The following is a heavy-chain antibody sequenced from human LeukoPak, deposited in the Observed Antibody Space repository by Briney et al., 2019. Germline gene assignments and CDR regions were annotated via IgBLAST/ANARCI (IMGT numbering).Heavy chain of an antibody. CDR2: ISAYNGNT. Sequence: GASVKVSCKASGYTFTSYGISWVRQAPGQGLECMGWISAYNGNTNYAQKLQGRVTMTTDTSTSTAYMELRSLRSDDTAVYYCARDPLAYCGGDCPPSGYWGQGTLVTVSS. J-gene: IGHJ4*02. CDR1: GYTFTSYG. V-gene: IGHV1-18*01. CDR3: ARDPLAYCGGDCPPSGY. D-gene: IGHD2-21*02.